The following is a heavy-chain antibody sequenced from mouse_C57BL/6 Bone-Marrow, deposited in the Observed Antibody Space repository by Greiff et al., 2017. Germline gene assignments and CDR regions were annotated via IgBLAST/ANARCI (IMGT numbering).Heavy chain of an antibody. CDR1: GYTFPSYG. CDR3: ARRDYYYGSSSHGYFDV. V-gene: IGHV1-58*01. D-gene: IGHD1-1*01. J-gene: IGHJ1*03. CDR2: LYIGNGYT. Sequence: DVHLVESGAELVRPGSSVKMSCKTSGYTFPSYGINWVKQRPGQGLEWIGYLYIGNGYTEYNEKFKGKATLTSDTSSSTAYMQLSSLTSEDSAIYFGARRDYYYGSSSHGYFDVWGTGTTVTVSS.